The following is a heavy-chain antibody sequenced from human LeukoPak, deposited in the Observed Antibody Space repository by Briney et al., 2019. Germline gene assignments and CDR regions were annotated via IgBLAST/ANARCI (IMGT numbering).Heavy chain of an antibody. D-gene: IGHD4-23*01. V-gene: IGHV3-64D*06. J-gene: IGHJ4*02. CDR3: VKETSVVTPVFD. Sequence: PGGSLRLSCSASGFTFSRYKMHWGRQAPGKGLEYVSGISSNGGNTDYADSVKGRFTISRDNSKNTLYLQMSTLRPEDTAVYYCVKETSVVTPVFDWGQGTLVTVSS. CDR1: GFTFSRYK. CDR2: ISSNGGNT.